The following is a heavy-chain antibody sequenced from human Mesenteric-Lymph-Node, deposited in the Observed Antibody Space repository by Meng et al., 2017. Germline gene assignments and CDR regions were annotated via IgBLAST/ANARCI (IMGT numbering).Heavy chain of an antibody. CDR1: GFTFDDYA. CDR3: AREHSNYYDSSGLDY. D-gene: IGHD3-22*01. J-gene: IGHJ4*02. V-gene: IGHV3-9*01. CDR2: INYNSGGK. Sequence: SLKISCEASGFTFDDYAMHWVRQAPGKGLEWVSGINYNSGGKEYADSVKGRFTISRDNAKNSLYLQMNSLRVEDTALYYCAREHSNYYDSSGLDYWGQGTLVTVSS.